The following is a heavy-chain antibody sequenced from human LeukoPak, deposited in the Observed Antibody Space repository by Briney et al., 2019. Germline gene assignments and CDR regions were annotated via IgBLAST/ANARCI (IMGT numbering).Heavy chain of an antibody. CDR3: ARDIAVEGYNWFDP. CDR1: GFTVSSND. CDR2: IYSGGSA. Sequence: GGSLRLSCAASGFTVSSNDMSWVRQAPRKGLEWVSLIYSGGSAYYADSVKGRFTISRDNSKNTLYLQMNSLRAEDTAVYYCARDIAVEGYNWFDPWGQGTLVTVSS. J-gene: IGHJ5*02. V-gene: IGHV3-66*01. D-gene: IGHD6-19*01.